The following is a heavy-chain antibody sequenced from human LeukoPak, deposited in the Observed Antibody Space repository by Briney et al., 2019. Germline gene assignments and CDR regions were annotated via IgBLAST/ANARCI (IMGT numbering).Heavy chain of an antibody. V-gene: IGHV4-59*01. D-gene: IGHD4-17*01. CDR3: ARGIMTTVPTFDY. CDR1: GGSITGYY. Sequence: PSETLSLTCTVPGGSITGYYWSWMRQPPGKGLEWIGYVYYSASTNYNPSLKSRVTISVDTSKKQFSLRLSSVTAAETAVYYCARGIMTTVPTFDYWGQGTQVTVSS. J-gene: IGHJ4*02. CDR2: VYYSAST.